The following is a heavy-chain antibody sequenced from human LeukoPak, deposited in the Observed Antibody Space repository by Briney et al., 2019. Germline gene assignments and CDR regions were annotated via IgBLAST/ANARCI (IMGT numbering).Heavy chain of an antibody. J-gene: IGHJ6*03. Sequence: SETLSLTCTVSGYSISSGYYWGWIRQPPGKGLEWMGSIYHSGSTYYNPSLKSRVTISVDTSSNQFSLKLTSVTAADTAVYYCARTANYFYSYMDVWGKGTTVTVSS. CDR2: IYHSGST. CDR1: GYSISSGYY. CDR3: ARTANYFYSYMDV. V-gene: IGHV4-38-2*02.